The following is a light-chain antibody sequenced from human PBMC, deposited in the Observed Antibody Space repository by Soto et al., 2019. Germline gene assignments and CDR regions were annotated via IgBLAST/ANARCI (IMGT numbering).Light chain of an antibody. CDR1: QSVRSTY. Sequence: EIVLTQSPGTLSLSPGERATLSCRASQSVRSTYLAWYQQKPGQAPRLLIHGASSRATGIPDRFSGSGSGTDFTLTISRLEPEDFAVYYCQYYSSPLSITFGQGTRLDIK. CDR2: GAS. CDR3: QYYSSPLSIT. J-gene: IGKJ5*01. V-gene: IGKV3-20*01.